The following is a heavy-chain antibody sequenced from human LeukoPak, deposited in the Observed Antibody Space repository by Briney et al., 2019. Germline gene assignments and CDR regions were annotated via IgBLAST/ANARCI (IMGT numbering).Heavy chain of an antibody. CDR1: GGSISSGDYY. J-gene: IGHJ6*03. V-gene: IGHV4-30-4*08. CDR2: IYYSGST. D-gene: IGHD2-2*01. Sequence: SETLSLTCTVSGGSISSGDYYWSWIRQPPGKGLEWIGYIYYSGSTYYNPSLKSRVTISVDTSKNQFSLKLSSVTAADTAVYYCARMLPAELLSYMDVWGKGTTVTVSS. CDR3: ARMLPAELLSYMDV.